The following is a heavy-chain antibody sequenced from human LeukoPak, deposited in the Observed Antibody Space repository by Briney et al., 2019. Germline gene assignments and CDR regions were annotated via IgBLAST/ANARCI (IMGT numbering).Heavy chain of an antibody. CDR3: ARVSRYCSSTSCYSNWFDP. D-gene: IGHD2-2*01. Sequence: SQTLSLTCTVSGGSISSGSYYWSWIRRPAGKGLEWIGYIYYSGSTNYNPSLKSRVTISVDTSKNQFSLKLSSVTAADTAVYYCARVSRYCSSTSCYSNWFDPWGQGTLVTVSS. J-gene: IGHJ5*02. CDR2: IYYSGST. CDR1: GGSISSGSYY. V-gene: IGHV4-61*10.